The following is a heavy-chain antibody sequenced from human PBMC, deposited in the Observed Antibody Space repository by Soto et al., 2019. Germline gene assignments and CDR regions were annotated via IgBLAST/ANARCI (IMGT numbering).Heavy chain of an antibody. V-gene: IGHV4-34*01. Sequence: PSETRSLTCTVDGGSFSGYYWSGIRQPPGKGLEWIGEINHSGSTNYNPSRKSRAILSVVTAKNQSSLKMSSVNAAETAVYSCARNMGKIIVGTTDRLRRGYYFDHWGQRTLVTVSS. CDR1: GGSFSGYY. J-gene: IGHJ4*02. D-gene: IGHD1-26*01. CDR2: INHSGST. CDR3: ARNMGKIIVGTTDRLRRGYYFDH.